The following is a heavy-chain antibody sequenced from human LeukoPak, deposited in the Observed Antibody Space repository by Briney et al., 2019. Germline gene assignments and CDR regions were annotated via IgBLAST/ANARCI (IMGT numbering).Heavy chain of an antibody. J-gene: IGHJ3*02. CDR1: GFTFSSYW. Sequence: PGGSLRLSCAASGFTFSSYWMSWVRQAPGKGLEWVANIKQDGSEKYYVDSVKGRFTISRDNAKNSLYLQMNSLRAEDSALYYCARTRMATKTGAFDIWGQGTMVTVSS. CDR2: IKQDGSEK. V-gene: IGHV3-7*03. CDR3: ARTRMATKTGAFDI. D-gene: IGHD5-24*01.